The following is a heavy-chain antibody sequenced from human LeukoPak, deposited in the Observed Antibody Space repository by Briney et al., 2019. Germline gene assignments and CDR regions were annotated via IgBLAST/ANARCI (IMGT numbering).Heavy chain of an antibody. CDR2: ISSSGSTI. CDR3: ARAGSRTSQCCWYGMDV. J-gene: IGHJ6*02. Sequence: GGSLRLSCAASGFTFSDYYMSWIRQAPGKGLEWVSYISSSGSTIYYADSVKGRFTISRDNSKNSLYLQMNSLRAEDTAVYYCARAGSRTSQCCWYGMDVWGQGTTVTVSS. D-gene: IGHD2-2*01. CDR1: GFTFSDYY. V-gene: IGHV3-11*01.